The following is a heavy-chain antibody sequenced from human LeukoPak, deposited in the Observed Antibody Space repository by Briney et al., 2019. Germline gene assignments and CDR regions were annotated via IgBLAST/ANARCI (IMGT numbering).Heavy chain of an antibody. CDR2: IKYDGSST. V-gene: IGHV3-74*01. J-gene: IGHJ3*02. CDR1: GFTFSSYW. Sequence: PGGSLRLSWAASGFTFSSYWMHWVRQAPGKGLVWVSRIKYDGSSTNYADSVKGRFTISRDNAKNTLYLQMNSLRAEDTAVYYCIRRGAASDAFDIWGQGTMVTVSS. D-gene: IGHD3-16*01. CDR3: IRRGAASDAFDI.